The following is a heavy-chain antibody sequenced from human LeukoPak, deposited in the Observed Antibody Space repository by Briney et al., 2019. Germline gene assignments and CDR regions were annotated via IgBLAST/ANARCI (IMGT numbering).Heavy chain of an antibody. CDR2: IYYSGST. Sequence: SETLSLTCTVSGGSISSSSYYWGWIRQPPGKGLEWIGSIYYSGSTYYNPSLKSRVTISVDTSKNQFSLKLSSVTAADTAVYYCARQSYDFWSGSMAWFDYWGQGTLVTVSS. CDR3: ARQSYDFWSGSMAWFDY. V-gene: IGHV4-39*01. D-gene: IGHD3-3*01. J-gene: IGHJ4*02. CDR1: GGSISSSSYY.